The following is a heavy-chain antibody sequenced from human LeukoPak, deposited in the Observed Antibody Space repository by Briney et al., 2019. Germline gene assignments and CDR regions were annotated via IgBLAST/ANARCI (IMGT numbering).Heavy chain of an antibody. CDR3: ARRWGGGSSTSSSFDY. V-gene: IGHV4-39*01. CDR1: GGSISSSSYY. Sequence: SETLSLTCTVSGGSISSSSYYWGWIRQPPGKGLEWIGMIYYSASTYYNSSLKSRVTMSVDTSKNQFSLKLSSVTAADTAVYYCARRWGGGSSTSSSFDYWGQGTLVTVSS. CDR2: IYYSAST. J-gene: IGHJ4*02. D-gene: IGHD2-2*01.